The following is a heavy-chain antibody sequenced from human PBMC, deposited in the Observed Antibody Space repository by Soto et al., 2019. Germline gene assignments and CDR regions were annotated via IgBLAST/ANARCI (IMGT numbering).Heavy chain of an antibody. CDR3: AKDRSSSWYGSSVAWFDP. V-gene: IGHV1-3*01. D-gene: IGHD6-13*01. J-gene: IGHJ5*02. Sequence: ASVKVSCKASGYTFTSYGIHWVRQAPGQRLEWMGWINAANGDTKYSPKFQGRFTISRDNSKNTLYLQMNSLRAEDTAVYYCAKDRSSSWYGSSVAWFDPWGQGTLVTV. CDR2: INAANGDT. CDR1: GYTFTSYG.